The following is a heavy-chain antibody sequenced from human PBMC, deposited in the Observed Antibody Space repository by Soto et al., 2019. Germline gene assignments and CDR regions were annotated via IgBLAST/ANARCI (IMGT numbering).Heavy chain of an antibody. D-gene: IGHD5-12*01. CDR2: IYHSGST. CDR3: ARVTSSTLRNWFDP. J-gene: IGHJ5*02. CDR1: SGSISSSNW. Sequence: SETLSLTCALPSGSISSSNWWSWVRQPPGKGLEWIGEIYHSGSTNYNPSLKSRVTISVDKSKNQFSLKLSSVTAADTAVYYCARVTSSTLRNWFDPWGQGTLVTVSS. V-gene: IGHV4-4*02.